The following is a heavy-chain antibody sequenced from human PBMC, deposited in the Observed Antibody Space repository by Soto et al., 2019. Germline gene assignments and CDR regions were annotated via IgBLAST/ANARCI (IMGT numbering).Heavy chain of an antibody. V-gene: IGHV3-30-3*01. CDR3: ARDGSKYDFWSGYYLGYYYYYGMDV. CDR2: ISYDGSNK. CDR1: GFTFSSYA. J-gene: IGHJ6*02. D-gene: IGHD3-3*01. Sequence: GGSLRLSCAASGFTFSSYAMHWVRQAPGKGLEWVAVISYDGSNKYYADSVKGRFTISRDNSKNTLYLQMDSLRAEDTAVYYCARDGSKYDFWSGYYLGYYYYYGMDVWGQGTTVTVSS.